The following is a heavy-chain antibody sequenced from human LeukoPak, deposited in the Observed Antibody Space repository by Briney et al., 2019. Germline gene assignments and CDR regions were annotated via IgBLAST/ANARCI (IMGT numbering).Heavy chain of an antibody. CDR3: ARDRVQLWFLGIDY. D-gene: IGHD5-18*01. V-gene: IGHV3-30-3*01. CDR1: GFTFSSYA. J-gene: IGHJ4*02. Sequence: GGSLRLSCAASGFTFSSYAMHWVRQAPGKGLEWVAVISYDGSNKYYADSVKGRFTISRDNSKNTLYLQMNSLRAEDTAVYYCARDRVQLWFLGIDYWGQGTLVTVSS. CDR2: ISYDGSNK.